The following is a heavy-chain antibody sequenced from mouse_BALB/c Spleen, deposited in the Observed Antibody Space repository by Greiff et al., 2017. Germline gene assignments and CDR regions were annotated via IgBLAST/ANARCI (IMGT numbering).Heavy chain of an antibody. Sequence: LQQPGSELVRPGASVKLSCKASGYTFTSYWMHWVKQRHGQGLEWIGNIYPGSGSTNYDEKFKSKGTLTVDTSSSTAYMHLSSLTSEDSAVYYCTRGGMIIYAMDYWGQGTSVTVSS. J-gene: IGHJ4*01. V-gene: IGHV1S22*01. CDR3: TRGGMIIYAMDY. CDR1: GYTFTSYW. D-gene: IGHD2-4*01. CDR2: IYPGSGST.